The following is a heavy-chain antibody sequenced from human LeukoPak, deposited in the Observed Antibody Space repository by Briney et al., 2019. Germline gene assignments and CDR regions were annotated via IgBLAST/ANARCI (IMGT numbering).Heavy chain of an antibody. Sequence: GRSLRLSCAASGFTFSSCGMHWVRQAPGKGLEWVAVISYDGSNKYYADSVKGRFTISRDNSKNTLYLQMNSLRAEDTAVYYCAKDPGKYSYAQFDYWGQGTLVTVSS. CDR1: GFTFSSCG. V-gene: IGHV3-30*18. CDR2: ISYDGSNK. D-gene: IGHD5-18*01. CDR3: AKDPGKYSYAQFDY. J-gene: IGHJ4*02.